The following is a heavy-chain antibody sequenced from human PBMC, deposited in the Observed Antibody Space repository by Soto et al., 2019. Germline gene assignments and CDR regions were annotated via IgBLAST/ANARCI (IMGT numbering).Heavy chain of an antibody. CDR3: ASTSCYGGSGGSCYLVDY. CDR1: GFSLSTSGVG. D-gene: IGHD2-15*01. CDR2: IYWDDDK. V-gene: IGHV2-5*02. J-gene: IGHJ4*02. Sequence: QITLKESGPTLVKPTQTLTLTCTFSGFSLSTSGVGVGWIRQSPGKALEWLALIYWDDDKRYSPSLKSRLTITKDTSKNQVVLTMTNMDPVDTATYYCASTSCYGGSGGSCYLVDYWGQGTLVTVSS.